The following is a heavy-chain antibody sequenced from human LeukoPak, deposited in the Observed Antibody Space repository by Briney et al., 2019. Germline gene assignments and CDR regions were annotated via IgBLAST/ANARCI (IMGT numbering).Heavy chain of an antibody. CDR2: INHSGST. D-gene: IGHD5-24*01. CDR1: GGSFSGYY. CDR3: ARVFLDGWPDYYYYGMDA. V-gene: IGHV4-34*01. J-gene: IGHJ6*02. Sequence: SETLSLTCAVYGGSFSGYYWSWIRQPPGKGLEWIGEINHSGSTNYNPSLKSRVTISVDTSKNQFSLKLSSVTAADTAVYYCARVFLDGWPDYYYYGMDAWGQGTTVTVSS.